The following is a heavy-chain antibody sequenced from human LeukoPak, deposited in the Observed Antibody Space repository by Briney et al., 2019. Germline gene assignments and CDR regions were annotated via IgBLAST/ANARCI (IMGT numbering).Heavy chain of an antibody. V-gene: IGHV4-34*01. CDR2: INHSGST. Sequence: SETLSLTCAVYGGSFSGYYWSWIRQPPGKGLEWIGEINHSGSTNYNPSLKSRVTISVDTSKNQFSLKLSSVTATDTAVYYCSRYSHYYYYMDVWGKGTTVTISS. CDR3: SRYSHYYYYMDV. D-gene: IGHD2-21*01. J-gene: IGHJ6*03. CDR1: GGSFSGYY.